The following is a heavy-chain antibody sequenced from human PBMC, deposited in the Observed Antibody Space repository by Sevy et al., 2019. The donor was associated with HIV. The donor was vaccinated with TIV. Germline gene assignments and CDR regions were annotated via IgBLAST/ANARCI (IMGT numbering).Heavy chain of an antibody. Sequence: GGSLRLSCVASGFTFSSYWMTWVRQAPGRGLEWVANIRQDGSDKFYVDSVKGRFTISRDNAKYSLYLQMNSLRAEDTAVYYCARFEDYWGQGTLVTVSS. CDR1: GFTFSSYW. J-gene: IGHJ4*02. CDR3: ARFEDY. CDR2: IRQDGSDK. V-gene: IGHV3-7*01.